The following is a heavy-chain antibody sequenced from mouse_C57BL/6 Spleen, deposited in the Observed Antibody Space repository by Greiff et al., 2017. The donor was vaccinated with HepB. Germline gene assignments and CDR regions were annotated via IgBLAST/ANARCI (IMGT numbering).Heavy chain of an antibody. J-gene: IGHJ3*01. V-gene: IGHV1-82*01. CDR1: GYAFSSSW. CDR2: IYPGDGDT. Sequence: QVQLQQSGPELVKPGASVKISCKASGYAFSSSWMNWVKQRPGKGLEWIGRIYPGDGDTNYNGKFKGKATLTADKSSSTAYMQLSSLTSEDSAVYFCARPYYGSSYGFAYWGQGTRVTVSA. D-gene: IGHD1-1*01. CDR3: ARPYYGSSYGFAY.